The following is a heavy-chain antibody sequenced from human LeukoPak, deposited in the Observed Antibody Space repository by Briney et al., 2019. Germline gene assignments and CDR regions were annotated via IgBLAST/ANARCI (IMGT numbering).Heavy chain of an antibody. CDR1: GFTFSSYG. CDR2: ISYDGSNK. J-gene: IGHJ6*02. D-gene: IGHD2-15*01. V-gene: IGHV3-30*18. Sequence: GGSLRLSCAASGFTFSSYGMHWVRQAPGKGLEWVAVISYDGSNKYYADSVKGRFTISRDNSKNTLYLQMNSLRAEDTAVYYCAKDQVVVAATRYYYYYGMDVWGQGTTVTVYS. CDR3: AKDQVVVAATRYYYYYGMDV.